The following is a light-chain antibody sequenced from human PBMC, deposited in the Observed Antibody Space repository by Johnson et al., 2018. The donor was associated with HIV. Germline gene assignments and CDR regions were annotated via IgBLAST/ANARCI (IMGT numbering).Light chain of an antibody. CDR3: GKWDSSLRSGF. Sequence: QSILTQPPSVSAAPGQKVTISCSGSSSNIGNNYVSWYQQLPGTAPKLLIYDNNKRPSGIPDRFSGSKSGTSATLGITGLQTRDEADYYCGKWDSSLRSGFFGTGTKVTVL. J-gene: IGLJ1*01. CDR1: SSNIGNNY. CDR2: DNN. V-gene: IGLV1-51*01.